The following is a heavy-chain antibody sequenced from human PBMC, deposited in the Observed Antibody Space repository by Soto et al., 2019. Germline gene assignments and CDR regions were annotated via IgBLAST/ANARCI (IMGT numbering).Heavy chain of an antibody. D-gene: IGHD1-26*01. V-gene: IGHV3-33*01. Sequence: QVQLVESGGGVVQPGRSLRLSCAASGFTFSSYGMHWVRQAPGKGLEWVAVIWYDGSNKYYADSVKGRFTISRDNSKNTLYLQMNSLRAEDTAVYYCARPYSGSSYDYWGQGPLVTVSS. J-gene: IGHJ4*02. CDR3: ARPYSGSSYDY. CDR1: GFTFSSYG. CDR2: IWYDGSNK.